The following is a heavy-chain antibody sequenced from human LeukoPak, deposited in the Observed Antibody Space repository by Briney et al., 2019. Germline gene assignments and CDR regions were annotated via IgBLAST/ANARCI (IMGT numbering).Heavy chain of an antibody. J-gene: IGHJ5*02. D-gene: IGHD2-2*01. CDR3: ASFGVVPAAPFDP. Sequence: ASVKVSCKASGYTFTSYAMHWVRQAPGQRLEWMGWINAGNGNTKYSQKSQGRVTITRDTSASTAYMGLSSLRSEDTAVYYCASFGVVPAAPFDPWGQGTLVTVSS. CDR2: INAGNGNT. CDR1: GYTFTSYA. V-gene: IGHV1-3*01.